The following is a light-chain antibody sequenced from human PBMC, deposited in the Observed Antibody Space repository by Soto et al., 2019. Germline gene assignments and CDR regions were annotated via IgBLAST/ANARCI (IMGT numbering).Light chain of an antibody. V-gene: IGKV3-15*01. CDR3: QKYNNWPPLT. CDR1: QSVSSN. J-gene: IGKJ4*01. CDR2: GAS. Sequence: EIVMTQSPATLSVSPGERATLSCRASQSVSSNLAWYQQKPGQAPRLLIYGASTRATGIPARFSGSGSGTEFTLTISRLQSEDFAVYYCQKYNNWPPLTFGGGNKVEIK.